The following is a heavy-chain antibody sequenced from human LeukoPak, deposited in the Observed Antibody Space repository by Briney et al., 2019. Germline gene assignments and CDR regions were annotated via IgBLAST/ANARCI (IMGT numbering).Heavy chain of an antibody. CDR1: GDSVSSNSAA. D-gene: IGHD1-26*01. CDR2: TYYRSKCYN. CDR3: ARKGPSGSSSFDY. V-gene: IGHV6-1*01. J-gene: IGHJ4*02. Sequence: SQTLSLTCAISGDSVSSNSAAWSWIRQSPSRGLEWLGRTYYRSKCYNDYAVSVKSRITINPDTSKNQFSLQLNSVTPEDTAVYYCARKGPSGSSSFDYWGQGTLVTVSS.